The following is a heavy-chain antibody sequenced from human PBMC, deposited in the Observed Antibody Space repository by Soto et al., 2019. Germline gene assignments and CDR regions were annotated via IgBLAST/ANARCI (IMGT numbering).Heavy chain of an antibody. CDR1: DFTFSTYA. CDR2: ISGSGDST. V-gene: IGHV3-23*01. D-gene: IGHD4-17*01. CDR3: AKQATTVTTEIDY. Sequence: GGSLRLSCAASDFTFSTYAMSWVRQAPGRGLEWVSGISGSGDSTYYTDSVEGRLTIARDNSKNTLYLQMSSLRAEDTAVYYCAKQATTVTTEIDYWGQGTLVTVSS. J-gene: IGHJ4*02.